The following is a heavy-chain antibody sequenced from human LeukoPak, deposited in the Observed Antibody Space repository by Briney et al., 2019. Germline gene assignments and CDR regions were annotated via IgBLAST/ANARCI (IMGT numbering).Heavy chain of an antibody. D-gene: IGHD4-17*01. CDR1: GFTFSSHW. J-gene: IGHJ4*02. Sequence: GGSLRLSCAASGFTFSSHWMSWVRQAPGKGLEWVAKIKQDGSEKYYVDSVKGRFTISRDNTKNSLFLQMNSLRAEDTAVYYCARSLYGETYWGEGTVVTVSS. CDR3: ARSLYGETY. V-gene: IGHV3-7*02. CDR2: IKQDGSEK.